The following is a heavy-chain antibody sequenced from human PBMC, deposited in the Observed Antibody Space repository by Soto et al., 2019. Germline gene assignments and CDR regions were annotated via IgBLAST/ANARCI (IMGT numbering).Heavy chain of an antibody. Sequence: GGSLRLSCAASGFTVSSNYMSWVRQAPGKGLEWVSVIYSGGSTYYADSVKGRFTISRDNSKNTLYLQMNSLRAEDTAVYYCARGGGYYDSSGYYYVGYFDYWGQGTLVTVSS. J-gene: IGHJ4*02. CDR2: IYSGGST. D-gene: IGHD3-22*01. V-gene: IGHV3-53*01. CDR1: GFTVSSNY. CDR3: ARGGGYYDSSGYYYVGYFDY.